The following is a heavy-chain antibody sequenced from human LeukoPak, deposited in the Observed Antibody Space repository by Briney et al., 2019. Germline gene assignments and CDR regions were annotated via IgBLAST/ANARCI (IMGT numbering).Heavy chain of an antibody. Sequence: ASVKVSCKASGYTFTSYGISWVRQAPGQGLEWMGWISAYNGNTNYAQKLQGRVTMTTDTSTSTAYMELRSLRSDDTAVYYCARDRKHYYYGSGSYISYYGMDVWGQGTTVTVSS. CDR1: GYTFTSYG. CDR2: ISAYNGNT. D-gene: IGHD3-10*01. J-gene: IGHJ6*02. V-gene: IGHV1-18*01. CDR3: ARDRKHYYYGSGSYISYYGMDV.